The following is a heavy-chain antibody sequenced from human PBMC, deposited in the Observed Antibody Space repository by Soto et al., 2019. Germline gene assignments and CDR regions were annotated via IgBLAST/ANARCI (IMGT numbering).Heavy chain of an antibody. CDR2: ISADSVNT. V-gene: IGHV1-18*01. D-gene: IGHD2-8*01. CDR1: GYSFTTYG. J-gene: IGHJ4*02. Sequence: QVQLVQSGAEVKNPGASVKVSCRAGGYSFTTYGISWVRQAPGEGLEWMGWISADSVNTKSAQKFYDKLTKTTHTSTNTAYIELGSLRSDDTASYYCAREYCTSESCYGSDYWGQGTLVTVSS. CDR3: AREYCTSESCYGSDY.